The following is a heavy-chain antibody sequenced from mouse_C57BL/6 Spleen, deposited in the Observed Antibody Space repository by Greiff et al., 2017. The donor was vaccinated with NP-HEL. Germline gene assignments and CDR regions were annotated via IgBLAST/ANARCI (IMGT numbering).Heavy chain of an antibody. CDR2: IRNKANGYTT. Sequence: DVKLVESGGGLVQPGGSLSLSCAASGFTFTDYYMSWVRQPPGKALEWLGFIRNKANGYTTEYSASVKGRFTISRDNSQSILYLQMNALRAEDSATYYCARYYGYDVAWFAYWGQGTLVTVSA. V-gene: IGHV7-3*01. CDR3: ARYYGYDVAWFAY. CDR1: GFTFTDYY. D-gene: IGHD2-2*01. J-gene: IGHJ3*01.